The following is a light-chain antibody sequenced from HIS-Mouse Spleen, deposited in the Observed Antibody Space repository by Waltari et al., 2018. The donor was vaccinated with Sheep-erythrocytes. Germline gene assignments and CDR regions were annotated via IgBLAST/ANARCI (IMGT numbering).Light chain of an antibody. CDR2: QDS. Sequence: SYELTQPPSVSVSPGQTASITCSGDKLGDKYACWYHQKPGQSPVLDIYQDSKRPSGIPGRFSGSNSGNTATLPISGTQAMDEADYYCQAWDSSTVVFGGGTKLTVL. CDR3: QAWDSSTVV. V-gene: IGLV3-1*01. CDR1: KLGDKY. J-gene: IGLJ2*01.